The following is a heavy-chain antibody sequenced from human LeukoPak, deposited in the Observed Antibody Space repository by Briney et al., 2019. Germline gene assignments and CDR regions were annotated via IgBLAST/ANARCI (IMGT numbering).Heavy chain of an antibody. J-gene: IGHJ5*02. Sequence: ASVKVSCKASGGTFSSYAISWVRQAPGQGLDWMGGIIPIFGAANYAQKFQGRVTITTDESTSTAYMELSSLRSEDTAVYYCASNWNDGNWFDPWGQGTLVTVSS. D-gene: IGHD1-1*01. CDR3: ASNWNDGNWFDP. CDR1: GGTFSSYA. CDR2: IIPIFGAA. V-gene: IGHV1-69*05.